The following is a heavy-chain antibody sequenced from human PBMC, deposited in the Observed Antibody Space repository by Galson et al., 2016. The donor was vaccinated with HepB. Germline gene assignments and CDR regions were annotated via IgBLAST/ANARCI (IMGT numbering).Heavy chain of an antibody. CDR3: AAAAAANDIDY. CDR1: GFAISNNH. J-gene: IGHJ4*02. D-gene: IGHD6-13*01. CDR2: IYFDGRT. Sequence: SLRLSCAASGFAISNNHMSWVRQAPGKGLDWVSIIYFDGRTFHADSVKGRFTISRGISKNTVYLQMSSLIAEDTAVYYCAAAAAANDIDYCGQGTQVTVSS. V-gene: IGHV3-53*01.